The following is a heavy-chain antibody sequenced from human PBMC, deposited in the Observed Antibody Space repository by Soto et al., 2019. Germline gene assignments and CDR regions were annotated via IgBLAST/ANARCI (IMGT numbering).Heavy chain of an antibody. J-gene: IGHJ5*02. CDR3: ARSAVYCSSTSCTSNWFDP. D-gene: IGHD2-2*01. V-gene: IGHV4-61*01. CDR1: GGSVSSGSYY. Sequence: QVQLQESGPGLVKPSETLSLTCTVSGGSVSSGSYYWSWIRQPPGKGLEWIGYIYYGGSTNDNPSLKSRVTISVDTSKNQFSLKLSSVTAADTAVYYCARSAVYCSSTSCTSNWFDPWGQGTLVTVSS. CDR2: IYYGGST.